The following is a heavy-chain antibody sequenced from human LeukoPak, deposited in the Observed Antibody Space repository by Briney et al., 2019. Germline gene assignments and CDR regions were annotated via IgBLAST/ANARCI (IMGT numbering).Heavy chain of an antibody. J-gene: IGHJ6*03. V-gene: IGHV3-23*01. CDR3: AKVGVVVAATAQEDYYYMDV. Sequence: PGGSLRLSCAASGFTFSSYAMSWVRQAPGKGLEWVSATSGSGGSTYYADSVKGRFTISRDKSKNTLYLQMNSLRAEDTAVYYCAKVGVVVAATAQEDYYYMDVWGKGTTVTVSS. CDR2: TSGSGGST. CDR1: GFTFSSYA. D-gene: IGHD2-15*01.